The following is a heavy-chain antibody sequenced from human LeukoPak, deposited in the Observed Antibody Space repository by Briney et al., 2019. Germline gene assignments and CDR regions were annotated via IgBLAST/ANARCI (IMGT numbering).Heavy chain of an antibody. Sequence: GSLRLSCAASGFTFSSYWMSWVRQAPGEGLEWVANIKQDGTEKYYMDSVKGRFTISRDNAKNSLYLQMSSLRAEDTAVYYCARDSYGKTDYWGLGTLVTVSS. CDR1: GFTFSSYW. J-gene: IGHJ4*02. CDR3: ARDSYGKTDY. D-gene: IGHD5-18*01. CDR2: IKQDGTEK. V-gene: IGHV3-7*04.